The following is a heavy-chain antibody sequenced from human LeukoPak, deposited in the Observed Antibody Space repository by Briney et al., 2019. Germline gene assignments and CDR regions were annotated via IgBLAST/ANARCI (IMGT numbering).Heavy chain of an antibody. CDR1: GFTVSSNY. CDR2: IYSGGST. D-gene: IGHD2-15*01. CDR3: ARDTGYCSGGSCYPRYYFDY. V-gene: IGHV3-53*01. Sequence: GGSLRLSYAASGFTVSSNYMSWVRQAPGKGLEWVSVIYSGGSTYYADSVKGRFTISRDNSKNTLYLQMNSLRAEDTAVYYCARDTGYCSGGSCYPRYYFDYWGQGTLVTVSS. J-gene: IGHJ4*02.